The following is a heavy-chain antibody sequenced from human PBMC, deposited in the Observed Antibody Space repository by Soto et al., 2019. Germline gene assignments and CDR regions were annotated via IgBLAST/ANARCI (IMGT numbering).Heavy chain of an antibody. CDR1: GDSVSSNSAA. CDR3: ARDSPFTGDSNNWAYNWFDT. J-gene: IGHJ5*02. CDR2: TYYRSKWYN. Sequence: PSQTLSLTCAISGDSVSSNSAAWDWIRQSPSRGLEWLGRTYYRSKWYNDYAVSVKSRITINPDTSKNQFSLQLNSVTPEDTAVYYCARDSPFTGDSNNWAYNWFDTRGQGNPVTISS. V-gene: IGHV6-1*01. D-gene: IGHD6-13*01.